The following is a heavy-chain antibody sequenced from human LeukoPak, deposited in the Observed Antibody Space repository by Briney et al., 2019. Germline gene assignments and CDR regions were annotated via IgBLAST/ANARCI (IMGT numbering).Heavy chain of an antibody. CDR1: GFTFDDYA. V-gene: IGHV3-43*02. Sequence: GGSLRLSCAASGFTFDDYAMHWVRQAPGKGLEWVSLMSGDGGSTYYADSVKGRFTISRDNSKNSLYLQMNSLRTEDTALYYCAKDMGYNWNDDSWGQGTLVTVS. CDR2: MSGDGGST. CDR3: AKDMGYNWNDDS. D-gene: IGHD1-20*01. J-gene: IGHJ5*01.